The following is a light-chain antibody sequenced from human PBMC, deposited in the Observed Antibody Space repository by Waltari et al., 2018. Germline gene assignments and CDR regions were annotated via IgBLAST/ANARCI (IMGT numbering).Light chain of an antibody. CDR2: DVS. CDR1: SSDVGGYNS. J-gene: IGLJ1*01. Sequence: QSALTQPASVSGSPGQSITISCTGTSSDVGGYNSVSWYQQHPGKAPKIMISDVSYRPSGVSNRFSGSKSGNTASLTISGLQAEDEADYYCCSYTSINTLYVFGTGTKVTVL. V-gene: IGLV2-14*03. CDR3: CSYTSINTLYV.